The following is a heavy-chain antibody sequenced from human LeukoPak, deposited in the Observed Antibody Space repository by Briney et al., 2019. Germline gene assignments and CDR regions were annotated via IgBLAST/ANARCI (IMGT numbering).Heavy chain of an antibody. CDR2: IYSGGST. CDR1: GFTFSSNY. Sequence: GGSLRLSCAASGFTFSSNYMSWVRQAPGKGLEWVSVIYSGGSTYYADSVKGRFTISRDNSKNTLFLQMNSLRAEDTAVYYCARDNYYCYMDVWGKGTTVIISS. CDR3: ARDNYYCYMDV. J-gene: IGHJ6*03. V-gene: IGHV3-66*01.